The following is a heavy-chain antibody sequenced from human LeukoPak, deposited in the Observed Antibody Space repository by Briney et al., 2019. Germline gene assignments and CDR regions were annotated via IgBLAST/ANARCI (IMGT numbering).Heavy chain of an antibody. J-gene: IGHJ4*02. Sequence: PGRSLRLSCAASGFTFSSYAIHWVRQAPGKWLEWVAVISYDGSNKYYADSVKGRFTISRDNSKNTLYLQMNSLRAEDTAVYYCARAAVVPAAFDYWGQGTLVTVSS. D-gene: IGHD2-2*01. CDR2: ISYDGSNK. V-gene: IGHV3-30*04. CDR1: GFTFSSYA. CDR3: ARAAVVPAAFDY.